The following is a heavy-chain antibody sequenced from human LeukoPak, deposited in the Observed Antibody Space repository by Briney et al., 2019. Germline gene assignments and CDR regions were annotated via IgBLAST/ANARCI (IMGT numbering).Heavy chain of an antibody. D-gene: IGHD4/OR15-4a*01. J-gene: IGHJ4*02. V-gene: IGHV5-51*01. CDR3: ATSNDY. CDR2: IYPGGSDT. CDR1: GYTFSTYW. Sequence: GESLKISCKGSGYTFSTYWIGWVRQMPGKGLEWMGIIYPGGSDTRFSPSFQGQVTISADKSITTAYLQWSSLKASDTAMYYCATSNDYWGQGTLVTVSS.